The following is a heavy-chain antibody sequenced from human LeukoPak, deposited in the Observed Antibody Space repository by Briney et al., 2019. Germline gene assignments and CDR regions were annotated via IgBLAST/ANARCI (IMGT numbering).Heavy chain of an antibody. V-gene: IGHV1-24*01. CDR1: GGTFSSYA. Sequence: ASVKVSCKASGGTFSSYAISWVRQAPGQGLEWMGGFDPEDGETIYAQKFQGRVTMTEGTSTDTAYMELSSLRSEDTAVYYCATDLVGASFDYWGQGTLVTVSS. D-gene: IGHD1-26*01. J-gene: IGHJ4*02. CDR2: FDPEDGET. CDR3: ATDLVGASFDY.